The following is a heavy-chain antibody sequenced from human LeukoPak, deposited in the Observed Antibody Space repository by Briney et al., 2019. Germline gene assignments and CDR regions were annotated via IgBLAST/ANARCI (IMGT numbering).Heavy chain of an antibody. CDR2: ISGSGGST. CDR3: AKGMGAAGTWEGTFDY. J-gene: IGHJ4*02. Sequence: GGSLRLSCAASGFTFSSYAMSWVRQAPGKGLEWVSAISGSGGSTYYADSVKGRFTISRDNSKNTLYLQMNSLRAEDTAVYYCAKGMGAAGTWEGTFDYWGQGTLVTVSS. D-gene: IGHD6-13*01. V-gene: IGHV3-23*01. CDR1: GFTFSSYA.